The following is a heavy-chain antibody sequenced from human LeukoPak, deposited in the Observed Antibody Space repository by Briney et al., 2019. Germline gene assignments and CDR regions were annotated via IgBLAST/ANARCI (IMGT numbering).Heavy chain of an antibody. Sequence: ASVKVSCKASGYTFTSYGISWVRQAPGQGLEWMGWMNPNSGNTGYAQKFQGRVTMTRNTSISAAYMELSSLRSEDTAVYYCARGRCSSTSCRTADYWGQGTLVTVSS. CDR3: ARGRCSSTSCRTADY. CDR2: MNPNSGNT. D-gene: IGHD2-2*01. J-gene: IGHJ4*02. CDR1: GYTFTSYG. V-gene: IGHV1-8*02.